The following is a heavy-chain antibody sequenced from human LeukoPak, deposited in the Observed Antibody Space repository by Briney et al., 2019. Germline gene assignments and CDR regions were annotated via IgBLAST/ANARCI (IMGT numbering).Heavy chain of an antibody. CDR2: IDHSGST. V-gene: IGHV4-34*01. D-gene: IGHD6-19*01. CDR3: ARGLAVAGPYYFDY. CDR1: GGSFSGYY. Sequence: SETLSLTCAVYGGSFSGYYWSWIRQPPGKGLEWIGEIDHSGSTNYNPSLKSRVTISVDTSKNQFSLKLSSVTAADTAVYYCARGLAVAGPYYFDYWGQGTLVTVSS. J-gene: IGHJ4*02.